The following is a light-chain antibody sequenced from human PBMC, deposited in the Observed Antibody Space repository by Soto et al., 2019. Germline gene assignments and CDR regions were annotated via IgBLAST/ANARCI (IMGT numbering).Light chain of an antibody. Sequence: QSALTQPASVSGSPGQSITISCAGTSSDVGGHNYVSWYQQHPGKAPKLIIYEVSNRPSRVSNRFSGSKSGNTASLTISGLQAEDEVDYYCCSYTSSSTLAYVFGTGTKLTVL. CDR1: SSDVGGHNY. J-gene: IGLJ1*01. V-gene: IGLV2-14*01. CDR2: EVS. CDR3: CSYTSSSTLAYV.